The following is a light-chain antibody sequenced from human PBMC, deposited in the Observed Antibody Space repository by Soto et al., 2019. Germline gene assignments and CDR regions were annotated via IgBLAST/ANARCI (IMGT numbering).Light chain of an antibody. CDR1: QRVSSY. CDR2: DAS. Sequence: EIVLTQSPATLSLSPGERATLSCRASQRVSSYLAWYQQKPGQAPRLLIYDASNRATGIPARFSGSGSGTDFTLTISSLEPEDFAVYYCQQRSNWPPGVYTFGQGTKLEIK. J-gene: IGKJ2*01. V-gene: IGKV3-11*01. CDR3: QQRSNWPPGVYT.